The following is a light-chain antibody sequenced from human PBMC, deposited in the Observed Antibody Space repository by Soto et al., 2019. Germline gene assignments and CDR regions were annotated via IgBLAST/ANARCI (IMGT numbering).Light chain of an antibody. J-gene: IGLJ1*01. CDR3: SSYAGSSYV. Sequence: QPVLTQPPSASGSPGQSVTISCTGTSSDVGGYNYVSWYQQHPGKAPKLMIYEVSKRPSGVPDRFSGSKSGNTASLTVSGLQAEDEADYYCSSYAGSSYVFGTGTQLTVL. V-gene: IGLV2-8*01. CDR2: EVS. CDR1: SSDVGGYNY.